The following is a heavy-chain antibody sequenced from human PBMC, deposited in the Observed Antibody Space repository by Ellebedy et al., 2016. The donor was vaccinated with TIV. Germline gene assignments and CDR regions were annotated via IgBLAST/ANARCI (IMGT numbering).Heavy chain of an antibody. Sequence: ASVKVSXXASGSTFNNYYMHWVRQAPGQGLEWMGMISPSGGSTGYAQKFQGRVTMTRDTSTSTLYMELSSLRSEDTAVYYCARDWEDRSYDFRSDTNSHMDVWGKGTTVTVSS. V-gene: IGHV1-46*02. J-gene: IGHJ6*03. CDR3: ARDWEDRSYDFRSDTNSHMDV. CDR1: GSTFNNYY. CDR2: ISPSGGST. D-gene: IGHD3-3*01.